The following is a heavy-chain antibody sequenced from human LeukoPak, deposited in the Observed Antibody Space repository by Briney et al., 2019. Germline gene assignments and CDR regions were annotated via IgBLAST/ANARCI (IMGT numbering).Heavy chain of an antibody. Sequence: GGSLRLSCAASGFTFSSYSMNWVRQAPGKGLEWVSSISSSSSYIYYADSVKGRFTISRDNAKNSLYLQMNSLRAEDTAVYYCARGRSGSYPFDYWGQGTLVTVSS. V-gene: IGHV3-21*01. CDR3: ARGRSGSYPFDY. J-gene: IGHJ4*02. CDR1: GFTFSSYS. D-gene: IGHD3-10*01. CDR2: ISSSSSYI.